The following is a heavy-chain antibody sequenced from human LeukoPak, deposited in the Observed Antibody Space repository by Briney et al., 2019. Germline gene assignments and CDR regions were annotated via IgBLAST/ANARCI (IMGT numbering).Heavy chain of an antibody. CDR3: ARTNSGYDLGNWFDP. D-gene: IGHD5-12*01. Sequence: SETLSLTCTVSGGSISSYYWSWIRQPPGKGLEWIGYIYYSGSTNYNPSLKSRVTISVDTSKNQFSLKLSSVTAADTAVYYCARTNSGYDLGNWFDPWGQGTLVTVSS. CDR1: GGSISSYY. J-gene: IGHJ5*02. CDR2: IYYSGST. V-gene: IGHV4-59*01.